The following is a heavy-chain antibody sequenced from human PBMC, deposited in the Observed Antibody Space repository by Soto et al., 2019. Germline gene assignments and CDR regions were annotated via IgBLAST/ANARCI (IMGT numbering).Heavy chain of an antibody. Sequence: GGSLRLSCAASGFTVNTYHVSWVRQAPGKGLEWVAVLFSGGDTKYGDSMKGRVTLSRDNSKNTLYLQMNNLRAEDTAVYYCARAYGATWYFFGYWGQGSMVTVS. CDR3: ARAYGATWYFFGY. CDR2: LFSGGDT. V-gene: IGHV3-66*01. J-gene: IGHJ4*02. CDR1: GFTVNTYH. D-gene: IGHD6-13*01.